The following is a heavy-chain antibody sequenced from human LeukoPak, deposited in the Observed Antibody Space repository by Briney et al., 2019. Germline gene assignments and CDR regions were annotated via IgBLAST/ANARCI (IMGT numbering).Heavy chain of an antibody. D-gene: IGHD2-2*01. CDR3: AKAQLVVVPARGGEDY. CDR1: GFTFGDYG. Sequence: GGSLRLSCAAPGFTFGDYGMSWVRQAPGKGLEWVSGNKRKGGRSYYAESVKGRFTISRDNSKNTLYLQMNSLRAEDTVVYYCAKAQLVVVPARGGEDYWGQGTLVTVSS. CDR2: NKRKGGRS. J-gene: IGHJ4*02. V-gene: IGHV3-23*01.